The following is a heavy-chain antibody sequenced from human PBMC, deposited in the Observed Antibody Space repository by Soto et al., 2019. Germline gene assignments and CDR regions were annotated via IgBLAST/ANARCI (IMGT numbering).Heavy chain of an antibody. V-gene: IGHV1-18*01. Sequence: QVQLVQSGAEVKKPGASVKVSCKASGYTFTSYGISWVRQAPGQGLEWMGWISANNGNRNYAQKLQGRVTMTTDTPPITSYMELRGLRSDDPAVYYWARDRGSYALDYWGQGTLVTVSS. CDR1: GYTFTSYG. D-gene: IGHD1-26*01. CDR2: ISANNGNR. CDR3: ARDRGSYALDY. J-gene: IGHJ4*02.